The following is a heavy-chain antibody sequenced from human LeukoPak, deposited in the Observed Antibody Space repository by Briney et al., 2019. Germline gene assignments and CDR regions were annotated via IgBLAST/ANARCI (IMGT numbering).Heavy chain of an antibody. D-gene: IGHD2-2*01. CDR2: ISAYNGNT. V-gene: IGHV1-18*01. CDR3: VRGVPAAIGSDYYYYYMDV. J-gene: IGHJ6*03. CDR1: GYTFTSYG. Sequence: ASVKVSCKASGYTFTSYGISWVRQAPGQGLEWMGWISAYNGNTNYAQKLQGRVTMTTDTSTSTAYMELRSLRSDDTAVYYRVRGVPAAIGSDYYYYYMDVWGKGTTVTVSS.